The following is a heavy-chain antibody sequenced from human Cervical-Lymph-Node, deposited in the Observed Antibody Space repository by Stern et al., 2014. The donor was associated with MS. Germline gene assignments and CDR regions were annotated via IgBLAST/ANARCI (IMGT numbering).Heavy chain of an antibody. CDR3: ARDRGSYSDY. D-gene: IGHD1-26*01. CDR2: ISTKTGSA. V-gene: IGHV1-2*02. J-gene: IGHJ4*02. CDR1: GYTFTAYF. Sequence: QVQLVQSGAEVVRPWASVKVSCKASGYTFTAYFLHWVRQAPGQGLEWMGWISTKTGSATYAQKFQDRVTMTRDTSINTGYMEVSSLRSDDTAVYYCARDRGSYSDYWGQGTLVAVSS.